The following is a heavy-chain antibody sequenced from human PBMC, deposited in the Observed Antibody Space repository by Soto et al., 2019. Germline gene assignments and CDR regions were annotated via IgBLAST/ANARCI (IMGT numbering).Heavy chain of an antibody. Sequence: QVQLVQSGAEVKKPGASVKVSCKASGYTFTSYAVSWVRQAPGQGLEWMGGIIPIFGAANYAQKFQGRVMITADESTSTAYMELSSLRSEDTAVYYCARDPSYDSSGYYQGTWFDPWGQGTLVTVSS. CDR3: ARDPSYDSSGYYQGTWFDP. D-gene: IGHD3-22*01. CDR2: IIPIFGAA. CDR1: GYTFTSYA. V-gene: IGHV1-69*13. J-gene: IGHJ5*02.